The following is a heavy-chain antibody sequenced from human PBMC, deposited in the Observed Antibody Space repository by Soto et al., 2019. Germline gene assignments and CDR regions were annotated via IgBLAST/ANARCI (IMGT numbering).Heavy chain of an antibody. D-gene: IGHD3-16*02. Sequence: QVQLVQPGAEVKKPGSSVKVSCKASGGTFSSYAISWVRQAPGQGLEWMGGIIPIFGTANYAQKFQGRVTITADESTSIAYMELSSLRSEDTAVYYCARGSDYVWGSYRHPSFDYWGQGTLVTVSS. CDR2: IIPIFGTA. V-gene: IGHV1-69*01. CDR1: GGTFSSYA. CDR3: ARGSDYVWGSYRHPSFDY. J-gene: IGHJ4*02.